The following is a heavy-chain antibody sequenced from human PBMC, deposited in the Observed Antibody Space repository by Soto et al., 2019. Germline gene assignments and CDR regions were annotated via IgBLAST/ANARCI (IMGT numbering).Heavy chain of an antibody. V-gene: IGHV1-18*04. CDR1: GYTFTSYG. J-gene: IGHJ6*02. Sequence: QVQLVQSGAEMKKPGASVKVSCKASGYTFTSYGVSWVRQAPGQGLEWMGWISGYNGNTNYAQKLQGRVTMTTDTSTSTAYMELRSLRSDDTAVYYCARAGKYYYGSGSPYYYGMDVWGQGITVTVSS. CDR2: ISGYNGNT. CDR3: ARAGKYYYGSGSPYYYGMDV. D-gene: IGHD3-10*01.